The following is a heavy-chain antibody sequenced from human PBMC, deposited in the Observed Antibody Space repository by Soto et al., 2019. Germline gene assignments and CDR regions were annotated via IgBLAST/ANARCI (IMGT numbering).Heavy chain of an antibody. Sequence: PSETPSLTCTVSGGSISSGGYYWSWIRQHPGKGLEWIGYIYYSGSTYYNPSLKSRVTISVDTSKNQFSLKLSSVTAADTAVYYCARGYGSGSPDAFDIWGQGTMVTVSS. CDR2: IYYSGST. CDR1: GGSISSGGYY. D-gene: IGHD3-10*01. CDR3: ARGYGSGSPDAFDI. V-gene: IGHV4-31*03. J-gene: IGHJ3*02.